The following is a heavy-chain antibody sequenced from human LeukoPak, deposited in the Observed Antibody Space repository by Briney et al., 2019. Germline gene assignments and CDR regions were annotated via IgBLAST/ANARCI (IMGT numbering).Heavy chain of an antibody. D-gene: IGHD4-17*01. V-gene: IGHV1-8*01. CDR1: GYTFTSYD. J-gene: IGHJ4*02. CDR3: AREDATVTSIDY. Sequence: ASVKVSCKASGYTFTSYDINWVRQATGQGLEWMGWMNPNSGNTGYAQKFQGRVTMTRNTSISTAYMKLSSLRSEDTAVYYCAREDATVTSIDYWGQGTLVTVSS. CDR2: MNPNSGNT.